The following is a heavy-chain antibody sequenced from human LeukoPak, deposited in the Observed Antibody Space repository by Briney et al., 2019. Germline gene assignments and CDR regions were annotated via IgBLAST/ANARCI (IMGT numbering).Heavy chain of an antibody. CDR3: ARDLGDGYNSRDY. J-gene: IGHJ4*02. Sequence: SVKVSCKASGGTFSSYAISWVRQTPGQGLEWMGGIIPTFGTANYAQKFQGRVTITADESTSTAYMELSSLRSEDTAVYYCARDLGDGYNSRDYWGQGTLVTVSS. D-gene: IGHD5-24*01. CDR2: IIPTFGTA. V-gene: IGHV1-69*01. CDR1: GGTFSSYA.